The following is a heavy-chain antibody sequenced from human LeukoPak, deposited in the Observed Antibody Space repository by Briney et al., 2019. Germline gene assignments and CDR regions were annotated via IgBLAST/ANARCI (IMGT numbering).Heavy chain of an antibody. V-gene: IGHV3-74*01. Sequence: GGSLRLSCAASGFTFSTYWMHWVRQAPGKGLVWVSRINSDVSTTTYADSVKGRFTISRDNAKNTLYLQMNSLRAEDTAVYYCAASGASSSLLVRYWGQGTLVTVSS. CDR1: GFTFSTYW. D-gene: IGHD6-6*01. CDR3: AASGASSSLLVRY. J-gene: IGHJ4*02. CDR2: INSDVSTT.